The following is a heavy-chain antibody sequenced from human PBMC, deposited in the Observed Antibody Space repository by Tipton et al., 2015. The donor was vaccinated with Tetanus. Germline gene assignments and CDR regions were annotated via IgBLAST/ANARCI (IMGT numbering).Heavy chain of an antibody. D-gene: IGHD3-10*01. V-gene: IGHV4-39*01. CDR3: ARHVGGYGSPPHDL. CDR1: GGSISTKTYY. Sequence: TLSLTCFVSGGSISTKTYYWGWIRQTPGKGLEWIASISHSATTFYNPSLKSRVTMPVDPSKNQFSVSLSSVTAADTGVYYCARHVGGYGSPPHDLWGQGTLVTVSS. CDR2: ISHSATT. J-gene: IGHJ5*02.